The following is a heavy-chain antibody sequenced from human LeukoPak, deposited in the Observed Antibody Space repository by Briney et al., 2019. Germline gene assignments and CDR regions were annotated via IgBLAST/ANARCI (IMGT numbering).Heavy chain of an antibody. D-gene: IGHD2-15*01. V-gene: IGHV4-59*10. CDR3: ARQSDSGGYFEY. Sequence: PSETLSLTCAVYGGSFSGYYWTWIRQPAGRGLEWIGRIYDSGTTNYKPSLKSRVSMSVETPKNQFSLRLNSVTAADTAVYYCARQSDSGGYFEYWGQGIRVTVSS. CDR2: IYDSGTT. J-gene: IGHJ4*01. CDR1: GGSFSGYY.